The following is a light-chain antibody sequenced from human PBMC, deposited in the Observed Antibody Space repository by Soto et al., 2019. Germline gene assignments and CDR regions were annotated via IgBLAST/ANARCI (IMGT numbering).Light chain of an antibody. J-gene: IGKJ4*01. Sequence: IQKTQSPSSLYASVEDRVVIHCQASQDIRNYLHWYQQKPGKAPKLLIYDSFKLETGVPRRFRGSRSGRDFSLTISSLQPEDSGTYNCQKYDNLPSLTFGGGTKVDIK. V-gene: IGKV1-33*01. CDR2: DSF. CDR1: QDIRNY. CDR3: QKYDNLPSLT.